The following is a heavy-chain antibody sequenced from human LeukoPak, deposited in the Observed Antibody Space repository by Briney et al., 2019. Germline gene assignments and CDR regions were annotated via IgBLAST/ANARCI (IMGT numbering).Heavy chain of an antibody. V-gene: IGHV4-34*01. CDR1: GGSFSGYY. CDR2: INHSEST. Sequence: PSETLSLTCAVYGGSFSGYYWSWIRQPPGKGLEWIGEINHSESTNYNPSLKSRVTISVDTSKNQFSLKLSSVTAADTAVYYCARGLWSIAARPTYRWFDPWGQGTLVTVSS. J-gene: IGHJ5*02. D-gene: IGHD6-6*01. CDR3: ARGLWSIAARPTYRWFDP.